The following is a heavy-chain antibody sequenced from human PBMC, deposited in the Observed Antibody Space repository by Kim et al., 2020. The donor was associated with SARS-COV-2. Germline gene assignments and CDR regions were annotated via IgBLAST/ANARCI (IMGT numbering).Heavy chain of an antibody. J-gene: IGHJ4*02. D-gene: IGHD2-15*01. CDR3: ARDPWGKDIVVVVAAD. V-gene: IGHV3-21*01. CDR2: ISSSSSYI. CDR1: GFTFSSYS. Sequence: GGSLRLSCAASGFTFSSYSMNWVRQAPGKGLEWVSSISSSSSYIYYADSVKGRFTISRDNAKNSLYLQMNSLRAEDTAVYYCARDPWGKDIVVVVAADWGQGTLVTVSS.